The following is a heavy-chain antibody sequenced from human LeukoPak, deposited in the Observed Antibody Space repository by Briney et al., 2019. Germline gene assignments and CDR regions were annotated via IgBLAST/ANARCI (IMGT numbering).Heavy chain of an antibody. J-gene: IGHJ4*02. CDR1: GGSFSGYN. D-gene: IGHD6-13*01. CDR2: INHSGST. Sequence: SETLSLTCAVYGGSFSGYNWSWIRRPPGKGREWIGEINHSGSTNYNPSLKSRVTMSVDTSKNQFSLKLSSVTAADTAVYYCARDVVAAPGTWDYWGQGTLVTVSS. V-gene: IGHV4-34*01. CDR3: ARDVVAAPGTWDY.